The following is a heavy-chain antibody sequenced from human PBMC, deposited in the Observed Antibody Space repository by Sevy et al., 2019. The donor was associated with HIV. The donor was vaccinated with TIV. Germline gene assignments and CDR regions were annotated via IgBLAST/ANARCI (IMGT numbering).Heavy chain of an antibody. CDR1: GGSISSSSYY. CDR3: ARPYSSGWYADNWFDP. D-gene: IGHD6-19*01. V-gene: IGHV4-39*01. CDR2: IYYSGST. J-gene: IGHJ5*02. Sequence: SETLSLTCTVSGGSISSSSYYWGWIRQPPGKGLEWIGSIYYSGSTSYNPSLKSRVTISVDTSKNQFSLKLSSVTAADTAVYYCARPYSSGWYADNWFDPWGQGTLVTVSS.